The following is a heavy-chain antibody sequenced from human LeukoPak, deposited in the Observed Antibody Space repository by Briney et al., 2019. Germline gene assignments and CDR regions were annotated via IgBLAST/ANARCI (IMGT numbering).Heavy chain of an antibody. D-gene: IGHD3-3*01. CDR2: FDPEDGET. CDR3: ATSIKEWLSMPYFDY. V-gene: IGHV1-24*01. Sequence: GASVKVSCKVSGYTLTELSMHWVRQAPGKGLEWMGGFDPEDGETIYAQKFQGRVTMTEDTSTDTAYMELSSLRSEDTAVYYCATSIKEWLSMPYFDYWGQGTLVTVSS. CDR1: GYTLTELS. J-gene: IGHJ4*02.